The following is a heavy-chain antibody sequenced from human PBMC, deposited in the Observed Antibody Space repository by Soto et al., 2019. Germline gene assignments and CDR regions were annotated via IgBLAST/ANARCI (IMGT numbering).Heavy chain of an antibody. V-gene: IGHV3-23*01. CDR2: ISGSGGST. CDR3: ARELSTSYFDY. J-gene: IGHJ4*02. CDR1: GFTFSSYA. D-gene: IGHD2-2*01. Sequence: GGSLRLSCAASGFTFSSYAMSWVRQAPGKGLEWVSAISGSGGSTYYADSVEGRFTISRDNAKNSLYLQMNSLRAEDTALYYCARELSTSYFDYWGQGTPVTVSS.